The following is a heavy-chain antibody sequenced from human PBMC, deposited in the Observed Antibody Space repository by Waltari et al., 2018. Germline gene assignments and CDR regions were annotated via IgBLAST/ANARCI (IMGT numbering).Heavy chain of an antibody. Sequence: QVQLVQSGAEVKKPGSSVKVSCKASGGTFSSYAISSVRQAPGQGLEWMGGIIPIFGTANYAQKFQGRVTITADESTSTAYMELSSLRSEDTAVYYCARDRRLNRIAAAGRGAFDIWGQGTMVTVSS. J-gene: IGHJ3*02. CDR3: ARDRRLNRIAAAGRGAFDI. V-gene: IGHV1-69*12. D-gene: IGHD6-13*01. CDR1: GGTFSSYA. CDR2: IIPIFGTA.